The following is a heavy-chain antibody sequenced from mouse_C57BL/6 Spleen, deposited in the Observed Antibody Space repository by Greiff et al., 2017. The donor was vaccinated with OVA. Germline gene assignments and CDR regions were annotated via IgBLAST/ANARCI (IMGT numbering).Heavy chain of an antibody. CDR1: GYTFTSYW. J-gene: IGHJ1*03. Sequence: QVQLQQPGAELVRPGTSVKLSCKASGYTFTSYWMHWVKQRPGQGLEWIGVIDPSDSYTNYNQKFKGKATLTVDTSSSTAYMQLSSLTSEDSAVYYCARYYYDYDDWYVDVWGTGTTVTVSS. CDR3: ARYYYDYDDWYVDV. CDR2: IDPSDSYT. V-gene: IGHV1-59*01. D-gene: IGHD2-4*01.